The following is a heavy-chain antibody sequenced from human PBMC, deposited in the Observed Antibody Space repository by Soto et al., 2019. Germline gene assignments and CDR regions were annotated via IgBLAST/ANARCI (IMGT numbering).Heavy chain of an antibody. CDR3: ARGGLDYYGSGSYYNVYYYYYMDV. V-gene: IGHV1-8*01. Sequence: ASVKVSCKASGYTFTSYDINWVRQATGQGLEWMGWMNPNSGNTGYAQKFQGRVTMTRNTSISTAYMELSSLRSEDTAVYYCARGGLDYYGSGSYYNVYYYYYMDVGGKGTTVTVSS. J-gene: IGHJ6*03. CDR1: GYTFTSYD. D-gene: IGHD3-10*01. CDR2: MNPNSGNT.